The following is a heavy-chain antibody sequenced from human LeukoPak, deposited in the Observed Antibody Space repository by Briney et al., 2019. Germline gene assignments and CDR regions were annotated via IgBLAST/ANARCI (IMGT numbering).Heavy chain of an antibody. CDR3: ARVLPTSGWPFDY. Sequence: SETLSLTCAVSGGSISSGGYSWSWIRQPPGKGLEWIGYIYHSGSTYYNPSLKSRVTISVDRSKNQFSLKLSSVTAADTAVYYCARVLPTSGWPFDYWGQGTLVTVSS. V-gene: IGHV4-30-2*01. CDR1: GGSISSGGYS. J-gene: IGHJ4*02. D-gene: IGHD6-19*01. CDR2: IYHSGST.